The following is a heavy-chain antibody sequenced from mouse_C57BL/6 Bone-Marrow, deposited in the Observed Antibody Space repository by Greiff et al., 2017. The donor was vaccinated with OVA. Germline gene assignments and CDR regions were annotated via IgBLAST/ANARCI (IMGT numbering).Heavy chain of an antibody. J-gene: IGHJ1*03. CDR3: YYYGSSYGYFDV. Sequence: VHVKQSGTVLARPGASVKMSCKTSGYTFTSYWMHWVKQRPGQGLEWIGAIYPGNSDTSYNQKFKGKAKLTAVTSASTAYMELSSLTNEDSAVYYCYYYGSSYGYFDVGGTGTTVTVSS. V-gene: IGHV1-5*01. D-gene: IGHD1-1*01. CDR2: IYPGNSDT. CDR1: GYTFTSYW.